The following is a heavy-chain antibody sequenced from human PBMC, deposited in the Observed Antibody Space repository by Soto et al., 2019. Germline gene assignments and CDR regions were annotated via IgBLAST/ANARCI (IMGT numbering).Heavy chain of an antibody. Sequence: SGPTLVNPTQTLTLTCTFSGFSLSTSGMCVSWIRQPPGKALEWLARIDWDDNKYYSTSLKTRLTISKDTSKNQVVLTMTNMDFVDTATYYCERSLRRTSSGYELGDYWGQGPLVTVSS. CDR3: ERSLRRTSSGYELGDY. CDR2: IDWDDNK. D-gene: IGHD5-12*01. J-gene: IGHJ4*02. V-gene: IGHV2-70*11. CDR1: GFSLSTSGMC.